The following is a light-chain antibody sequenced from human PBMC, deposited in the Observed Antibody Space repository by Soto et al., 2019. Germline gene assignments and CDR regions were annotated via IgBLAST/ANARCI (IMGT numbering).Light chain of an antibody. Sequence: QSALTQPASVPGSPGQSITISCTGTSSDVGGYDYVSWYQHHPGKAPKLMIFDVSHRPSGVSDRFSGSKSGNTASLTISGLQAEDEADYYCSSYTSTNIPIFGGGTQLTVL. J-gene: IGLJ7*01. CDR2: DVS. CDR3: SSYTSTNIPI. CDR1: SSDVGGYDY. V-gene: IGLV2-14*03.